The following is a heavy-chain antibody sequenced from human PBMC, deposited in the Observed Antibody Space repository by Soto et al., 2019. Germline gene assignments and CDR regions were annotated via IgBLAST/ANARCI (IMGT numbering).Heavy chain of an antibody. CDR1: GYIFTNYG. D-gene: IGHD3-3*01. CDR3: ARESGLRFLEWSILDY. V-gene: IGHV1-18*01. CDR2: ISAYNGNT. Sequence: ASVKVSCKASGYIFTNYGISWVRQAPGQGLEWMGWISAYNGNTNYVQKLQGRVTMTTDTSTSTAYMELRSLRSDDTAVYYCARESGLRFLEWSILDYWGQGTLVTVSS. J-gene: IGHJ4*02.